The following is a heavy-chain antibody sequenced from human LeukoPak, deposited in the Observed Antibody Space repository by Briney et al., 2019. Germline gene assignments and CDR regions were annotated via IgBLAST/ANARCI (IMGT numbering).Heavy chain of an antibody. J-gene: IGHJ6*03. V-gene: IGHV4-59*01. CDR3: ARVRYGYYYMDV. CDR2: IYYSGST. CDR1: GGSISSYY. D-gene: IGHD1-1*01. Sequence: LETLSLTCTVSGGSISSYYWSWIRQPPGKGLEWIGYIYYSGSTNYNPSLKSRVTISVDTSKNQFSLKLSSVTAADTAVYYCARVRYGYYYMDVWGKGTTVTVSS.